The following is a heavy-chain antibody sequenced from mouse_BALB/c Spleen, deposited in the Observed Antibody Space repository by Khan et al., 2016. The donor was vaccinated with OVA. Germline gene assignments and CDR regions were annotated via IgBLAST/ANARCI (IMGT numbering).Heavy chain of an antibody. Sequence: VQLKQSGPELMKPGASVKISCTASGYSFTNYYIHWVKQSHGQSLEWIGYIDPFNGGTNYNQKFKGTDTLTVEKSSSTAYMHLSRLTSEDSAVYYCTRLGTTGGVAYWGQGTLVTVSA. CDR3: TRLGTTGGVAY. CDR2: IDPFNGGT. D-gene: IGHD2-13*01. J-gene: IGHJ3*01. CDR1: GYSFTNYY. V-gene: IGHV1S135*01.